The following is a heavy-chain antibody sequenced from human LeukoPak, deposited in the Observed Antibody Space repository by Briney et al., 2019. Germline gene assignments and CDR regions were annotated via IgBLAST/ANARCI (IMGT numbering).Heavy chain of an antibody. CDR1: GFTFNIYA. D-gene: IGHD2-21*02. CDR3: ASYCGGDCYCY. J-gene: IGHJ4*02. Sequence: GGSLTLSCSASGFTFNIYAMHWVRQAPGKGLEYVSAISSNGGSTYYADSVKGRFTISRDNSKNTLYLQMSSLRAEDTAVYYCASYCGGDCYCYWGQGTLAPVSS. V-gene: IGHV3-64D*09. CDR2: ISSNGGST.